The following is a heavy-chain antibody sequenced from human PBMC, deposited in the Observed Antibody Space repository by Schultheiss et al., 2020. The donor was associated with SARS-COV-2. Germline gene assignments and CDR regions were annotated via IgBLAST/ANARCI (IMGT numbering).Heavy chain of an antibody. CDR2: ISGSGGST. J-gene: IGHJ3*02. CDR1: GFTFSNAW. D-gene: IGHD1-26*01. Sequence: GGSLRLSCAASGFTFSNAWMNWVRQAPGKGLEWVSAISGSGGSTYYADSVKGRFTISRDNSKNTLYLQMNSLRAEDTAVYYCAKGIVGATSPLDIWGQGTMVTVSS. V-gene: IGHV3-23*01. CDR3: AKGIVGATSPLDI.